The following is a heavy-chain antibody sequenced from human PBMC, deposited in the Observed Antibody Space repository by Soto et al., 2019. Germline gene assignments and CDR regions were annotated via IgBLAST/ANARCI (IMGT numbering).Heavy chain of an antibody. CDR3: VRQRGNYFDF. V-gene: IGHV4-59*11. J-gene: IGHJ4*02. D-gene: IGHD3-10*01. Sequence: PXEALSVSCSVSGDSINSRYWSWIRQPPGKGLEWIGYIDYVGSTNYAPSLQSRVTMSVDTSKNQVSLKLRYVTAADTAVYYCVRQRGNYFDFWGQGTLVTVSS. CDR1: GDSINSRY. CDR2: IDYVGST.